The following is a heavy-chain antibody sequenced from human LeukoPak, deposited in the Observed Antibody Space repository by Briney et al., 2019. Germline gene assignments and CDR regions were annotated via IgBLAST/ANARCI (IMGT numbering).Heavy chain of an antibody. J-gene: IGHJ4*02. Sequence: SETLSLTCTVSGGSIGSYYWSWIRQPPGKGLEWIGYIYYSGSTNYNPSLKSRVTISVDTSKNQFSLKLSSVTAADTAVYYCARNSVGDPQFDYWGQGTLVTVSS. CDR3: ARNSVGDPQFDY. D-gene: IGHD2-15*01. CDR1: GGSIGSYY. CDR2: IYYSGST. V-gene: IGHV4-59*01.